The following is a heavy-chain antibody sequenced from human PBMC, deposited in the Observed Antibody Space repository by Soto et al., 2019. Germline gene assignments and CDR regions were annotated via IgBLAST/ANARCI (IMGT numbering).Heavy chain of an antibody. D-gene: IGHD3-16*01. CDR3: ARDSSITYYYGMDV. V-gene: IGHV4-61*01. CDR1: GGSVSSGSHY. J-gene: IGHJ6*02. CDR2: IYYTGST. Sequence: QVQLQESGPGLVKPSETLSLTCTVSGGSVSSGSHYWTWIRQPPGKGLEWIGCIYYTGSTNYNPYLKSRVSISVDTSETQFSLKLSSVTAADTAIYYCARDSSITYYYGMDVWGQGTTVTVSS.